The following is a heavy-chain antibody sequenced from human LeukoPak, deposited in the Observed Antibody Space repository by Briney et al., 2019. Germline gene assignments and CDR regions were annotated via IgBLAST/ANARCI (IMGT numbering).Heavy chain of an antibody. D-gene: IGHD1-26*01. CDR2: ISSDGGTK. J-gene: IGHJ3*02. V-gene: IGHV3-30*18. CDR1: GFTFSNYG. Sequence: PGGSLRLSCAASGFTFSNYGMHWVRQAPGKGLEWVAVISSDGGTKYYADSVKGRFTISRDNSKNTLYLEMNSLRTEDTAVYYCAKELEWELHASDIWGQGTMVTVSS. CDR3: AKELEWELHASDI.